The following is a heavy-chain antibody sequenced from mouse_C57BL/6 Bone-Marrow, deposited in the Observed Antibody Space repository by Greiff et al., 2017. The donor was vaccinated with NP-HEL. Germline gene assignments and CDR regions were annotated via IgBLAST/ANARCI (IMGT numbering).Heavy chain of an antibody. J-gene: IGHJ1*03. V-gene: IGHV1-7*01. CDR1: GYTFTSYW. CDR3: ASSDYYGSSYGGDWYFDV. CDR2: INPSSGYT. D-gene: IGHD1-1*01. Sequence: QVQLQQSGAELAKPGASVKLSCKASGYTFTSYWMHWVKQRPGQGLEWIGYINPSSGYTKYNQKFKDKATLTVAKSSRTAYMQLSSLTYEDSAVYYCASSDYYGSSYGGDWYFDVWGTGTTVTVSS.